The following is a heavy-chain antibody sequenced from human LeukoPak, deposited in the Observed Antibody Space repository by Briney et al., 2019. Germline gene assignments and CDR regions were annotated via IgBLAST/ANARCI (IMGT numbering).Heavy chain of an antibody. J-gene: IGHJ6*02. CDR2: ISAYNGNT. D-gene: IGHD3-10*01. V-gene: IGHV1-18*01. Sequence: ASVKVSCKASGGTFSSYAISWVRQAPGQGLEWMGWISAYNGNTNYAQKLQGRVTMTTDTSTSTAYMELRSLRSDDTAVYYCARDRADYYGSGSYYNSLYYYYGMDVWGQGTTVTVSS. CDR3: ARDRADYYGSGSYYNSLYYYYGMDV. CDR1: GGTFSSYA.